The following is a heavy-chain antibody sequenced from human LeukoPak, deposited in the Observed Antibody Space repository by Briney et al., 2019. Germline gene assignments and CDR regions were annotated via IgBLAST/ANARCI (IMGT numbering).Heavy chain of an antibody. CDR2: IYSGGST. V-gene: IGHV3-66*01. D-gene: IGHD3-22*01. CDR1: GFTVSSNY. Sequence: GVSLRLSCAASGFTVSSNYMSWVRQAPGKGLEWVSVIYSGGSTYYADSVKGRFTISRDNSKNTLCLQMNSLRAEDTAVYYCAAQYYDSSGSLMDVWGQGTTVTVSS. J-gene: IGHJ6*02. CDR3: AAQYYDSSGSLMDV.